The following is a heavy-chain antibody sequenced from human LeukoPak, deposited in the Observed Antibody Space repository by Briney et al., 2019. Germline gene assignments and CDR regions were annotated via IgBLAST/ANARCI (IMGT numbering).Heavy chain of an antibody. CDR2: ISTSGST. CDR1: GGSISSYY. CDR3: ARSIQLYIFDY. D-gene: IGHD5-18*01. V-gene: IGHV4-4*07. J-gene: IGHJ4*02. Sequence: PSETLSLTCTISGGSISSYYRSWIRQPAGKGLEWIGRISTSGSTNYNPSLKSRVSMSADTSKNQFSLNLSSVTAADTAVYYCARSIQLYIFDYWGQGTLVTVSS.